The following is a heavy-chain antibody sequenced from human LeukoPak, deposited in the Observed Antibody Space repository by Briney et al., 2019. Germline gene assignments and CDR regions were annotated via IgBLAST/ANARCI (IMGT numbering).Heavy chain of an antibody. CDR3: AREEMGGTTRSGALT. V-gene: IGHV3-66*01. CDR1: GFTVSSSD. Sequence: GGSLRLSCAASGFTVSSSDMSWVRQGPGKGLEWVSAIHSGDRTYYTDSVKGRFTISRDNAKNSLYLQMNSLRAEDTAVYYCAREEMGGTTRSGALTWGQGTLVTVSS. D-gene: IGHD1-14*01. CDR2: IHSGDRT. J-gene: IGHJ5*02.